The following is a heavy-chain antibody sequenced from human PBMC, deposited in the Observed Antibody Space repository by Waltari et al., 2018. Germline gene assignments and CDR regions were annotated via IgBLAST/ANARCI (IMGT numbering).Heavy chain of an antibody. D-gene: IGHD3-22*01. CDR1: GGSISSYY. J-gene: IGHJ4*02. Sequence: QVQLQESGPGLVKPSETLSLTCTVSGGSISSYYWSWIRQPPGKGLEWIGYIYYSGSTNYNPARKSRVTISVDTSKNQVSLKLSSVTAADTAVYYCARVDYYDSSGYYDYWGQGTLVTVSS. CDR2: IYYSGST. V-gene: IGHV4-59*01. CDR3: ARVDYYDSSGYYDY.